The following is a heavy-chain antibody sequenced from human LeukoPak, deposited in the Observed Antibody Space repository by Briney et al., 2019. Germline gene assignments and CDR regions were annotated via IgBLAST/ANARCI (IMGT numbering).Heavy chain of an antibody. V-gene: IGHV4-34*01. CDR2: INQSAGA. D-gene: IGHD1-26*01. CDR3: ARGSVALVDY. J-gene: IGHJ4*02. Sequence: SETLSLTCGGSLSGYYWTWVRQPPGKGLEWIGEINQSAGANYSPSLKSRVTISLDTSKNQFSLKLRTVTAADTAVYYCARGSVALVDYWGQGTLVTVSS. CDR1: GGSLSGYY.